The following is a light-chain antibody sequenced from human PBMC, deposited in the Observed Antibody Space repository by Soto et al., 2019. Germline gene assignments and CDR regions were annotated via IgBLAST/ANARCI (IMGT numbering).Light chain of an antibody. CDR2: GAS. Sequence: EVVLTQSPGGLSLFPGERATLSCRASQTVSSNYLAWYQQKPGQAPRLLIYGASSRATGIPDRFSGSGSGTDFTLTISILEPEDFAVYFCQQYGSSPPLTFGGGTKVDIK. CDR3: QQYGSSPPLT. J-gene: IGKJ4*01. CDR1: QTVSSNY. V-gene: IGKV3-20*01.